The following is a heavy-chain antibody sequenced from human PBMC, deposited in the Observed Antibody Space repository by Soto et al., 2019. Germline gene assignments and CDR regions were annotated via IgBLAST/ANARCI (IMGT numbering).Heavy chain of an antibody. Sequence: SETLSLTCTVSGRSMSGYYWSWIRQPAGERLEWIGRIYTSGTTDFNPSLKGRVTMSVDTSKNQFSLKLTSVTAADTALYYCAREDSYDTGYYVVWGQGTQVTVSS. D-gene: IGHD3-9*01. CDR3: AREDSYDTGYYVV. CDR2: IYTSGTT. J-gene: IGHJ4*02. CDR1: GRSMSGYY. V-gene: IGHV4-4*07.